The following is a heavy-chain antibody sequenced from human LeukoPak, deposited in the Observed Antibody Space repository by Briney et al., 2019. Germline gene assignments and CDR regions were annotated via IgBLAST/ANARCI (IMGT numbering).Heavy chain of an antibody. V-gene: IGHV1-18*01. CDR3: AREYSGYDWGQFDY. CDR1: GYTFTSYG. Sequence: ASVKVSCKTSGYTFTSYGIGWVRQAPGQGLEWMGWISAYNGNTNYAQKIQGRVTMTTDTSTSTAYMELRSLRSDDTAVYYCAREYSGYDWGQFDYWGQGTLVTVSS. CDR2: ISAYNGNT. J-gene: IGHJ4*02. D-gene: IGHD5-12*01.